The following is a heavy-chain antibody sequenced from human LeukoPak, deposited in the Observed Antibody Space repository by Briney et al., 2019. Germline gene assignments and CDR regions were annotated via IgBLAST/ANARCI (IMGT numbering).Heavy chain of an antibody. Sequence: SETLSLTCTVSGGSISSGGYYWSWIRQHPGKGLEWIGYIYYSGSTYYNPSLKSRVTISVDTSKNQFSLKLSSVTAADTAVYYCARAQDIVVGTVGLDPWGQGTLVTVSS. J-gene: IGHJ5*02. CDR1: GGSISSGGYY. D-gene: IGHD2-15*01. CDR2: IYYSGST. CDR3: ARAQDIVVGTVGLDP. V-gene: IGHV4-31*03.